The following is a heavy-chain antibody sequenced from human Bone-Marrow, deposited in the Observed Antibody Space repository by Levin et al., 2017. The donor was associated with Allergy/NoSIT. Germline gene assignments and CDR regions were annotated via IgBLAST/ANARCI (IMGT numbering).Heavy chain of an antibody. CDR2: FDPEDGET. CDR1: GYTLTELS. J-gene: IGHJ6*02. CDR3: ATAGQYYDFWSGYYTGGRGGAPMDV. D-gene: IGHD3-3*01. V-gene: IGHV1-24*01. Sequence: ASVKVSCKVSGYTLTELSMHWVRQAPGKGLEWMGGFDPEDGETIYAQKFQGRVTMTEDTSTDTAYMELSSLRSEDTAVYYCATAGQYYDFWSGYYTGGRGGAPMDVWGQGTTVTVSS.